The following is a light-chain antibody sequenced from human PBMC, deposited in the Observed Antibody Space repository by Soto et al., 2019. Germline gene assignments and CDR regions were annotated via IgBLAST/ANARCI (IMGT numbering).Light chain of an antibody. CDR3: GSYTSSSTYV. Sequence: QSALTQPASVSGSPGQSITISCTGTSSDVGGCNYVSWYQQHPGRAPKFMIYDVSKRPSGVSDRFSGSKSGNTASLTISGLQAEDEADYYCGSYTSSSTYVFGTGTKLTVL. CDR2: DVS. V-gene: IGLV2-14*01. J-gene: IGLJ1*01. CDR1: SSDVGGCNY.